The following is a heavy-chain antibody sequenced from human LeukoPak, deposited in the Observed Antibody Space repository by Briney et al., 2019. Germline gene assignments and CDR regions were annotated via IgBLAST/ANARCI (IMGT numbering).Heavy chain of an antibody. CDR2: MNPNSGNT. CDR3: AREVPAASDAFDI. V-gene: IGHV1-8*01. J-gene: IGHJ3*02. D-gene: IGHD2-2*01. CDR1: GYTFTSYD. Sequence: ASVKVSCKAPGYTFTSYDINWVRQATGQGLEWMGWMNPNSGNTGYAQKFQGRVTMNRNTSISTAYMELSSLRYEDTAVYYCAREVPAASDAFDIWGQGTMVTVSS.